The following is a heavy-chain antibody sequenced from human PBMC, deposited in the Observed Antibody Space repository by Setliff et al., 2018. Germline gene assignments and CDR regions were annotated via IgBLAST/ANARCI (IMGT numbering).Heavy chain of an antibody. CDR3: ATPRSGIIDAFDI. CDR1: GYTFTGYY. J-gene: IGHJ3*02. V-gene: IGHV1-2*02. D-gene: IGHD2-15*01. Sequence: GASVKVSCKASGYTFTGYYMHWVRQAPGQGLEWMGWINPNSGGTNYAQKFQGRVTITRNTSISTAYMELSSLRSEDTAVYYCATPRSGIIDAFDIWGQGTMVTVSS. CDR2: INPNSGGT.